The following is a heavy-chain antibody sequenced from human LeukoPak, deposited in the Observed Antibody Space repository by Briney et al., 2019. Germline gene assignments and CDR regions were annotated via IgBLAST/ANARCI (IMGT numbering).Heavy chain of an antibody. Sequence: ASVKVSCKASGYTFTSYDINWVRQATGQGLEWMGWMNPNSGNTGYAQKFQGRVTMTRNTSISTAYMELSSLRSEDTAVYYCARGTVGGYSYSILQGDYYYYYMDVWGKGTTVTVSS. CDR3: ARGTVGGYSYSILQGDYYYYYMDV. D-gene: IGHD5-18*01. CDR1: GYTFTSYD. CDR2: MNPNSGNT. V-gene: IGHV1-8*01. J-gene: IGHJ6*03.